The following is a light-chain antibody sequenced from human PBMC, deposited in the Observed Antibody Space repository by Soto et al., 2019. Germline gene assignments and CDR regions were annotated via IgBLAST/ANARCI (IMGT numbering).Light chain of an antibody. Sequence: EIVLTQSPDTLSLSPGERATLSCWASQRVSSNFLAWYQQKPGQAPRLLIYGASSRATGIPNRFSGSGSGTDFTLTISRLEPADFAVYYCQQYAASPWTFGQGTKVDIK. CDR3: QQYAASPWT. CDR1: QRVSSNF. J-gene: IGKJ1*01. CDR2: GAS. V-gene: IGKV3-20*01.